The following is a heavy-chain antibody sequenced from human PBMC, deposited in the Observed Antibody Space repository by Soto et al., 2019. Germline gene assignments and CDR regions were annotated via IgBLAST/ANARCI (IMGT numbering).Heavy chain of an antibody. D-gene: IGHD3-3*01. CDR2: IKQDGSEK. J-gene: IGHJ4*02. CDR3: ATLRRDFWSGYYRGFDY. CDR1: GFTFSSYW. V-gene: IGHV3-7*03. Sequence: GGSLRLSCAASGFTFSSYWMSWVRQAPGKGLEWVANIKQDGSEKYYVDSVKGRFTISRDNAKNSLYLQMNSLRAEDTAVYYCATLRRDFWSGYYRGFDYWGQGTLVTVSS.